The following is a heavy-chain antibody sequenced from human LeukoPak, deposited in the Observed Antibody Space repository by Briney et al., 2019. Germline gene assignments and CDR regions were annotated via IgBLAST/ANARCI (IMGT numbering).Heavy chain of an antibody. CDR2: ISSSSSYI. V-gene: IGHV3-21*01. CDR1: GFTFSSYS. CDR3: ARDKRGSGWLRHSPDY. Sequence: GGSLRLSCAASGFTFSSYSMNWVRQAPGKGLEWVSSISSSSSYIYYADSVKGRFTISRDNAKNSLYLQMNSLRAEDTAVYYCARDKRGSGWLRHSPDYWGQGTLVTVSS. J-gene: IGHJ4*02. D-gene: IGHD6-19*01.